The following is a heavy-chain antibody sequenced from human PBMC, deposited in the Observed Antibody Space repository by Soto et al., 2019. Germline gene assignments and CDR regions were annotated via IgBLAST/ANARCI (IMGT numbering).Heavy chain of an antibody. CDR1: GYTFTSYD. D-gene: IGHD2-2*01. J-gene: IGHJ5*02. CDR2: MNPNSGNT. V-gene: IGHV1-8*01. Sequence: QVQLVQSGAEVKKPGASVKVSCKASGYTFTSYDINWVRQATGQGLEWMGWMNPNSGNTGYAQKFQGRVTMTRNTSISTAYMELSSLRSEDTAVYYCAREGLSGLVPAAMGGNWFDPWGQRTLVTVSS. CDR3: AREGLSGLVPAAMGGNWFDP.